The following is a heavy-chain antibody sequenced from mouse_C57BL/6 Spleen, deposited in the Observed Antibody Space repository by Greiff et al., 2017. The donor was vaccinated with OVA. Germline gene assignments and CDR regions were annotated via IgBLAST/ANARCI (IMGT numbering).Heavy chain of an antibody. CDR1: GFPITSGYY. D-gene: IGHD2-3*01. Sequence: VQLVESGPGLVKPSQSLFLTCSITGFPITSGYYWIWIRQSPGKPLEWMGYFTHSGETFYNPSLQSPISITRETSKNQFFLQLNSVTTEDTAMYYCAGDRDGYWYFDVWGTGTTVTVSS. CDR3: AGDRDGYWYFDV. J-gene: IGHJ1*03. CDR2: FTHSGET. V-gene: IGHV12-3*01.